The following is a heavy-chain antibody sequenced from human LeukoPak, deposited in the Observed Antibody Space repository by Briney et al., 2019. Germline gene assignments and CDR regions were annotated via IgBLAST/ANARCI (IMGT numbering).Heavy chain of an antibody. CDR1: GYTFTGYY. J-gene: IGHJ2*01. D-gene: IGHD6-13*01. V-gene: IGHV1-46*01. CDR2: INPSGGST. Sequence: GASVKVSCKASGYTFTGYYMHWVRQAPGQGLEWMGIINPSGGSTSYAQKFQGRVTMTRDTSTNTVYMELSSLRSEDTAVYYCAREEVYSSSRDWYFDLWGRGTLVTVSS. CDR3: AREEVYSSSRDWYFDL.